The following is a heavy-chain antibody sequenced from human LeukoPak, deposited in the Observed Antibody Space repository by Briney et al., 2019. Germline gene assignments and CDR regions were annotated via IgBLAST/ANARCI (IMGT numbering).Heavy chain of an antibody. D-gene: IGHD2-2*01. V-gene: IGHV1-69*05. CDR1: GGTFSSYA. J-gene: IGHJ6*03. Sequence: SVQVSCKASGGTFSSYAISWVRQAPGQGLEWMGRIIPIFGTANYAPKFQGRVTITTDESTSTAYMELSSLRSEDTAVYYCARTHCSSTSCYADYYYYYMDVWGKGTTVTVSS. CDR2: IIPIFGTA. CDR3: ARTHCSSTSCYADYYYYYMDV.